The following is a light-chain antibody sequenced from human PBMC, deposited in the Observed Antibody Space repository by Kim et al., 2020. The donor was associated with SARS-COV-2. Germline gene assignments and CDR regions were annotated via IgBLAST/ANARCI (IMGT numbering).Light chain of an antibody. CDR2: QDD. V-gene: IGLV3-1*01. CDR1: KLGDKF. J-gene: IGLJ2*01. CDR3: QAWDNRNVV. Sequence: SVSPGQTATITCSGVKLGDKFASWFQQKPGQSPVLVIFQDDKRPPEIPERFSGSNSGNTATLTIRGAQTLDEADYYCQAWDNRNVVFGGGTQLTVL.